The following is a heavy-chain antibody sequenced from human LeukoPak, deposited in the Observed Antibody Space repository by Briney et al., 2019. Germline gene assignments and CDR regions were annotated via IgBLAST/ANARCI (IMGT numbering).Heavy chain of an antibody. V-gene: IGHV4-59*01. CDR2: IYYSGST. D-gene: IGHD1-14*01. CDR3: ASQPVAGPGDWFDP. Sequence: SETLSLTCTVSGGSISSYYWSWIRRPPGKGLEWIGYIYYSGSTNYNPSLKSRVTISVDTSKNQFSLKLSSVTAADTAVYYCASQPVAGPGDWFDPWGQGTLVTVSS. CDR1: GGSISSYY. J-gene: IGHJ5*02.